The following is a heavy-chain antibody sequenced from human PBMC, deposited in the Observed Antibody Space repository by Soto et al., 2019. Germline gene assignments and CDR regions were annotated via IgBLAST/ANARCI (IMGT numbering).Heavy chain of an antibody. CDR1: GGSISSGGYY. CDR3: ASHLMVRGVPNYFDY. CDR2: IYYSGST. Sequence: TLSLTCTVSGGSISSGGYYWSWIRQHPGKGLEWIGYIYYSGSTYYNPSLKSRVTISVDTSKNQFSLKLSSVTAADTAVYYCASHLMVRGVPNYFDYWGQGTLVTVSS. V-gene: IGHV4-31*03. J-gene: IGHJ4*02. D-gene: IGHD3-10*01.